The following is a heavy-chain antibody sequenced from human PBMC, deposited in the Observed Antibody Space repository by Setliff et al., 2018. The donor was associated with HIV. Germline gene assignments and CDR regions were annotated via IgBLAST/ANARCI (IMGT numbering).Heavy chain of an antibody. CDR1: GNNFTTYA. CDR3: ARAGRLTYYNFWSGRGWFDP. V-gene: IGHV7-4-1*02. CDR2: INTNTGNP. J-gene: IGHJ5*02. Sequence: ASVKVSCKASGNNFTTYAINWVRQAPGQGLEWMGWINTNTGNPRYAQGFTERFVFSVDTSGSTAYLQINSLKSKDTAMYYCARAGRLTYYNFWSGRGWFDPWGQGTLVTSPQ. D-gene: IGHD3-3*01.